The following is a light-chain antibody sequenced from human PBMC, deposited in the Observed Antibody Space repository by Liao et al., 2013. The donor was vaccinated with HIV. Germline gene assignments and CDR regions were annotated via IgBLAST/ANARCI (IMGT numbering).Light chain of an antibody. CDR3: QVWDRGPAL. J-gene: IGLJ2*01. V-gene: IGLV3-21*01. CDR2: QDS. Sequence: SYELTQPPSVSVAPGETARITCGGNNIGSRGVHWYQQRPGQSPVLVIYQDSKRPSGIPGRFSGSSSGNTGTLTISGTQPMDEGDYYCQVWDRGPALFGGGTKLTVL. CDR1: NIGSRG.